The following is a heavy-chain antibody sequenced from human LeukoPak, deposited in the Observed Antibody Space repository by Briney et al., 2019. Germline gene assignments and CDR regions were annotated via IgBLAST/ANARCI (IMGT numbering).Heavy chain of an antibody. D-gene: IGHD6-19*01. J-gene: IGHJ6*02. CDR1: GFTFSSYA. CDR3: AKDPAVAGPYYYYGMDV. Sequence: LPGGSLRLFCAASGFTFSSYAMSWVRQPPGKGLEWVSAISGSGGTTYYAASVKARFTTFRDNSKNTLYLQMNSMRAEATAVYYCAKDPAVAGPYYYYGMDVWGQGTTVTVSS. V-gene: IGHV3-23*01. CDR2: ISGSGGTT.